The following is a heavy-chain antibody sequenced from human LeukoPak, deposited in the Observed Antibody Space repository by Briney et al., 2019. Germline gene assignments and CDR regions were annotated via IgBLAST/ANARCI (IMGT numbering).Heavy chain of an antibody. CDR2: ISDGSSYI. V-gene: IGHV3-21*01. D-gene: IGHD6-19*01. CDR3: AREGSGWYLGY. CDR1: GFTFSTYS. J-gene: IGHJ4*02. Sequence: GGSLRLSCAASGFTFSTYSMNWVRQAPGKGLEWVSSISDGSSYIYYANSLKGRFTISRDNAKNSLYLQMNSLRVEHTAVYYCAREGSGWYLGYWGQGTLVTVSS.